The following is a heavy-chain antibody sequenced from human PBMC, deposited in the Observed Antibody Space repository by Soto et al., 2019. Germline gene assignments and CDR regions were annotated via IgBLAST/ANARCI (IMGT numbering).Heavy chain of an antibody. V-gene: IGHV3-23*01. CDR3: AKSGHEGYDSSGYYIDY. CDR2: ISGSGGST. Sequence: PGGSLRLSCAASGFTVSSNYMSWVRQAPWKGLEWVSAISGSGGSTYYADSVKGRFTISRDNSKNTLYLQMNSLRAEDTAVYYCAKSGHEGYDSSGYYIDYWGQGTLVTVSS. CDR1: GFTVSSNY. D-gene: IGHD3-22*01. J-gene: IGHJ4*02.